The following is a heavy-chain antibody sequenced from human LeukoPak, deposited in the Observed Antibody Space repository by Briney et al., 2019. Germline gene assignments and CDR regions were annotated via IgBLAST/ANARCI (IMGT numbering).Heavy chain of an antibody. CDR3: VRSSGSLNYNYYGMDV. J-gene: IGHJ6*02. CDR1: GFSFSTHA. Sequence: GGSLRLSCSAPGFSFSTHAMHWVRQAPGKGLEYVSTINSHGGSTYYADSVRGRFTISRDDSKNTLPLQMSSLRPEDTALYYCVRSSGSLNYNYYGMDVWGQGTTITVSS. V-gene: IGHV3-64D*06. D-gene: IGHD6-19*01. CDR2: INSHGGST.